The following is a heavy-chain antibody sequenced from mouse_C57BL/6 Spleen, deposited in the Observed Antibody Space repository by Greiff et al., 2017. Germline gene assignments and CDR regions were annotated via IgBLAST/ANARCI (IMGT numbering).Heavy chain of an antibody. D-gene: IGHD2-4*01. V-gene: IGHV1-62-2*01. CDR3: ARHENDYPHYYAMDY. CDR2: FYPGSGSI. Sequence: QVHVKQSGAELVKPGASVKLSCKASGYTFTEYTIHWVKQRSGQGLEWIGWFYPGSGSIKYNEKFKDKATLTADKSSSTVYMELSRLTSEDSAVYFCARHENDYPHYYAMDYWGQGTSVTVSS. J-gene: IGHJ4*01. CDR1: GYTFTEYT.